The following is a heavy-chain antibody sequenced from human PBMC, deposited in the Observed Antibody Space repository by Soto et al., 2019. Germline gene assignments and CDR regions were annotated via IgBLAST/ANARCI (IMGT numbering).Heavy chain of an antibody. CDR1: GFTFSSYS. V-gene: IGHV3-48*01. J-gene: IGHJ3*02. Sequence: GGSLRLSCAASGFTFSSYSMNWVRQAPGKGLEWVSYISSSSSTIYYADSVKGRFTISRDNSENTLSLQMNSLTPEDTAVYYCANDLREYDSNALDAFDIRAQRTTVTGSS. CDR2: ISSSSSTI. CDR3: ANDLREYDSNALDAFDI. D-gene: IGHD3-22*01.